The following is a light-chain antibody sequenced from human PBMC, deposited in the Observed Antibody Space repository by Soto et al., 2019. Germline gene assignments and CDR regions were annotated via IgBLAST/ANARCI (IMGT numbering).Light chain of an antibody. V-gene: IGKV3-11*01. J-gene: IGKJ5*01. CDR2: GAS. CDR3: QQRSNWPIT. CDR1: QSIDRY. Sequence: EIVMTQSPVTLSVSPGERATLSCGASQSIDRYLVWYQQKPGQAPRLLIFGASNRATGIPARFTGSGSGTDFTLTISSLEPEDFAVYYCQQRSNWPITFGQGTRLEIK.